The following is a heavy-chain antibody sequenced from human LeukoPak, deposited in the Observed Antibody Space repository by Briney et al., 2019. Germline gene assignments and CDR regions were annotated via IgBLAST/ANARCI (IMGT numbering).Heavy chain of an antibody. CDR3: ARVSVLGAFDI. CDR1: GGSISSSSYY. V-gene: IGHV4-39*06. CDR2: IYYSGST. J-gene: IGHJ3*02. Sequence: SETLSLTCTVSGGSISSSSYYWGWIRQPPGKGLEWIGSIYYSGSTYYNPSLKSRVTISVDTSKNQFPLKLSSVTAADTAVYYCARVSVLGAFDIWGQGTVVTVSS. D-gene: IGHD3-10*02.